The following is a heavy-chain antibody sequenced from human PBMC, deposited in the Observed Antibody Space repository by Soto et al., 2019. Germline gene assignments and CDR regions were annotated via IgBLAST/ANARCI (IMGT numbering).Heavy chain of an antibody. V-gene: IGHV3-21*01. CDR1: GFTFSSYS. CDR2: ISSSGSYI. J-gene: IGHJ4*02. D-gene: IGHD4-17*01. CDR3: ARDRLYGDYPDYFDY. Sequence: PGGSLRLSCAASGFTFSSYSMNWVRQAPGKGLEWVSSISSSGSYIYYADSVKGRFTISRDNAKNSLYLQMNSLRAEDTAVYYCARDRLYGDYPDYFDYWGQGTLVTVSS.